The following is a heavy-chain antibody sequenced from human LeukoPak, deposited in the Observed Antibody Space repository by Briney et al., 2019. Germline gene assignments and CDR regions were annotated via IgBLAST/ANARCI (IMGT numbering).Heavy chain of an antibody. V-gene: IGHV4-39*07. D-gene: IGHD3-10*01. CDR1: GGSISSSSYY. CDR2: IYYSGSS. J-gene: IGHJ4*02. Sequence: ETLSLTCTVSGGSISSSSYYWGWIRQPPGKGLEWVGSIYYSGSSYYNASLKSRVTISVDTSKNQFSLQLSSVTAADTAVYYCARGVRPGNGSGSYRTPREWYFDYWGQGTLVTVSS. CDR3: ARGVRPGNGSGSYRTPREWYFDY.